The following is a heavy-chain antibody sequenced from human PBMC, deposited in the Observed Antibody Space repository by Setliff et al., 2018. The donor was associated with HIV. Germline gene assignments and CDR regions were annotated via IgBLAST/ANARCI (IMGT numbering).Heavy chain of an antibody. Sequence: GGSLRLSCEASGFTFSDFWMHWVRQAPGKGLEWVSSIDTSSTWIYYADSVKGRFTISRDNAENSLYLQMNSLRAEDTAVYYCARSETCHSTHCSPYDYWGQGTPVTVSS. D-gene: IGHD2-2*01. CDR2: IDTSSTWI. CDR3: ARSETCHSTHCSPYDY. CDR1: GFTFSDFW. V-gene: IGHV3-21*01. J-gene: IGHJ4*02.